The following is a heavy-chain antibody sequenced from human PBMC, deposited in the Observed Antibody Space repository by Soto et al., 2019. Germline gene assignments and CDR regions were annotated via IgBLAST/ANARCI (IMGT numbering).Heavy chain of an antibody. CDR3: AIGRMVRGVTFYYYYYMDV. CDR1: GFTFSFYW. J-gene: IGHJ6*03. Sequence: EVQLVESGGGLVQPGGSLRLSCAASGFTFSFYWMSWVRQAPGKGLEWVANIKEDGSEKYYVDSVKGRFTISRDNAKKSLYLQMNSLRAEDTAVYYWAIGRMVRGVTFYYYYYMDVWGKGTTVTVS. CDR2: IKEDGSEK. D-gene: IGHD3-10*01. V-gene: IGHV3-7*01.